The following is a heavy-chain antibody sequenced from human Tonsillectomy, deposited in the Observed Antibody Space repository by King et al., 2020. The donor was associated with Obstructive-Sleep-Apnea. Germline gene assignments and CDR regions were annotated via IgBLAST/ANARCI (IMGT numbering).Heavy chain of an antibody. J-gene: IGHJ3*02. CDR1: GGSISSGGYS. D-gene: IGHD2-21*02. CDR3: ARGYCGGDCSPGDAFDI. CDR2: VFRIVNT. Sequence: LQLQESGSGLVKPSQTLSLTCAVSGGSISSGGYSWNWIRQPPGKGLEWIGYVFRIVNTYYNPSLKSRVTISVDRSNNQFSLKLNSVTAADTAVYYCARGYCGGDCSPGDAFDIWGQGTMLTVSS. V-gene: IGHV4-30-2*01.